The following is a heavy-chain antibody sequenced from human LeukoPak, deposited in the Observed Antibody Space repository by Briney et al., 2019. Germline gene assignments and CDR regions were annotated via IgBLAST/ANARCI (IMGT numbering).Heavy chain of an antibody. Sequence: GGSLRLSCAASVFTFSSYAMSWVRQAPGKGLEGVSTISASGSSTYYVDSVKGRFTISRDKSKNTLHLQMHSLTAEATAVFYCAKGGALKSYYFDYWGQGTLVTVSS. D-gene: IGHD3-16*01. CDR2: ISASGSST. J-gene: IGHJ4*02. V-gene: IGHV3-23*01. CDR1: VFTFSSYA. CDR3: AKGGALKSYYFDY.